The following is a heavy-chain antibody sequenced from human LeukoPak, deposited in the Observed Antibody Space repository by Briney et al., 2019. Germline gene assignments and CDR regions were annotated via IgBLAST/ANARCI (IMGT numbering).Heavy chain of an antibody. CDR2: ISSSSSYI. CDR1: GLTFSAAW. CDR3: ARDEGVRYCSSTSCLFDY. J-gene: IGHJ4*02. V-gene: IGHV3-21*01. Sequence: GGSLRLSCAASGLTFSAAWMSWVRQAPGKGPEWVSSISSSSSYIYYADSVKGRFTISRDNAKNSLYLQMNSLRAEDTAVYYCARDEGVRYCSSTSCLFDYWGQGTLVTVSS. D-gene: IGHD2-2*01.